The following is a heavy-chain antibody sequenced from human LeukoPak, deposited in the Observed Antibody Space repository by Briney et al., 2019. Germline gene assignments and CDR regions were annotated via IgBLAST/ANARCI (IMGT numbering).Heavy chain of an antibody. J-gene: IGHJ4*02. CDR3: AREQLGFDY. CDR2: TYYRSKWYN. V-gene: IGHV6-1*01. D-gene: IGHD6-13*01. CDR1: GDSVSSNSAA. Sequence: SQTLSLTCAISGDSVSSNSAAWNWLRQSPSRGPEWLGRTYYRSKWYNEYALSVKSRITINADTSKNQLSLQLNSVTPEDTAVYYCAREQLGFDYWGQGTLVTVSS.